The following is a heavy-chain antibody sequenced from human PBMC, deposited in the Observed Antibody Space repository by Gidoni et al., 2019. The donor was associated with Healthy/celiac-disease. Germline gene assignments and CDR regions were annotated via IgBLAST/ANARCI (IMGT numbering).Heavy chain of an antibody. D-gene: IGHD6-13*01. CDR3: ATTGYSSSWYASDGMDV. J-gene: IGHJ6*02. V-gene: IGHV1-69*02. Sequence: QVQLVQSGAQVKKPGSSVKVSCTSSGGTFSSYTISWVRQAPGQGLEWMGRFIPILGIANYAQKFQGRVTITADKSTSTAYMELSSLRSEDTAVYYCATTGYSSSWYASDGMDVWGQGTTVTVSS. CDR1: GGTFSSYT. CDR2: FIPILGIA.